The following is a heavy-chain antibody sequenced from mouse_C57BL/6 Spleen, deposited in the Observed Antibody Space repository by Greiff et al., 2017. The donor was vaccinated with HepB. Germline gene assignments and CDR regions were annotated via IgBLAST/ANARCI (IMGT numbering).Heavy chain of an antibody. CDR1: GFTFTDYY. D-gene: IGHD1-2*01. CDR2: IRNKANGYTT. V-gene: IGHV7-3*01. J-gene: IGHJ4*01. CDR3: ARYIRYYGRSYYAMDY. Sequence: EVKLMESGGGLVQPGGSLSLSCAASGFTFTDYYMSWVRQPPGKALEWLGFIRNKANGYTTEYSASVKVRFTISRDNSQSILYLQMNALRAEDSATYYCARYIRYYGRSYYAMDYWGQGTSVTVSS.